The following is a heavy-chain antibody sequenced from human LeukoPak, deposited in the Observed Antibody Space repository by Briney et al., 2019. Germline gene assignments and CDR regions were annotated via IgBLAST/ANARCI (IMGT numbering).Heavy chain of an antibody. CDR1: GLTFSSCA. CDR2: LSGSGGST. J-gene: IGHJ4*02. V-gene: IGHV3-23*01. D-gene: IGHD1-14*01. CDR3: VKGIDNSYHYYFDC. Sequence: GGSLRLSCAASGLTFSSCAMSWVRQAPGKGLEWVSGLSGSGGSTYYADSVKGRFTISRDNSKNTLYLRMDSLRDEDTAVYYCVKGIDNSYHYYFDCWGQGTLVTVSS.